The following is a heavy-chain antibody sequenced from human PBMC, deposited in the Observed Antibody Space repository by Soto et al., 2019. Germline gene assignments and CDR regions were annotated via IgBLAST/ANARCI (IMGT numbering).Heavy chain of an antibody. J-gene: IGHJ4*02. CDR2: IVYDGSYK. V-gene: IGHV3-30*18. CDR3: AKDAYYYDSGGDFEGGYFDY. D-gene: IGHD3-22*01. CDR1: GFTFKNYG. Sequence: QVQLVEPGGGVVQPGRSLRLSCAVSGFTFKNYGMHWVRQAPGKGLEWVAVIVYDGSYKYYADSVQGRFTISRDNSKNTLYMQMNSLRAEDTAVYYCAKDAYYYDSGGDFEGGYFDYWGQGTLVTVSS.